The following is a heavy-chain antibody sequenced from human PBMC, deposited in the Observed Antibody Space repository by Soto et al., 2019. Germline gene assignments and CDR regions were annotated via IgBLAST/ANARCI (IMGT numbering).Heavy chain of an antibody. CDR3: AKDGVLLFLEGLLGVFFDS. V-gene: IGHV3-23*01. CDR2: ISGSGGST. J-gene: IGHJ4*02. Sequence: GGSLRLSCAASGFTFSSYAMSWVRQAPGKGLEWVSAISGSGGSTYYADSVKGRFTISRDNSKNTLYLQMNSLRAEDTAVYYCAKDGVLLFLEGLLGVFFDSCAQGALVPVS. CDR1: GFTFSSYA. D-gene: IGHD3-3*01.